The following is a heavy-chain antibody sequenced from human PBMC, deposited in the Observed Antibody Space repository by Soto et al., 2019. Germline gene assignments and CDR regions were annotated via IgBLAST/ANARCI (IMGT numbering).Heavy chain of an antibody. V-gene: IGHV3-23*01. CDR1: GFTFSSYA. CDR2: ISGSGGST. J-gene: IGHJ4*02. Sequence: PGGSLRLSCAASGFTFSSYAMSWVRQAPGKGLEWVSAISGSGGSTYYADSVKGRFTISRDNSKNTLYLQMNSLRAEDTAVYYCAKDRPPLYYDSSGSKNRGQGTLVTVSS. CDR3: AKDRPPLYYDSSGSKN. D-gene: IGHD3-22*01.